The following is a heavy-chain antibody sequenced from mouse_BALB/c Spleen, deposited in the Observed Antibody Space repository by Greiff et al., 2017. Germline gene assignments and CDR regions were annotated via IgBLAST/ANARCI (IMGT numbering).Heavy chain of an antibody. J-gene: IGHJ4*01. CDR2: IDPSDSYT. Sequence: VQLQQPGAELVKPGASVKLSCKASGYTFTSYWMHWVKQRPGQGLEWIGEIDPSDSYTNYNQKFKGKATLTVDKSSSTAYMQLSSLTSEDSAVYYCATGIAYAMDYWGQGTSVTVSS. V-gene: IGHV1-69*02. CDR3: ATGIAYAMDY. CDR1: GYTFTSYW. D-gene: IGHD5-2*01.